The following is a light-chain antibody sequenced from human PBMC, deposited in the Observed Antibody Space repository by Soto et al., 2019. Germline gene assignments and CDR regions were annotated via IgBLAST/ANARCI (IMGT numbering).Light chain of an antibody. Sequence: QSALTQPASVSGSPGQSITISCTGTSSDVGSYNYVSWYQQHPGKAPKLMIYEVSNRPSGLSNRFSGSKSGNTASLTISGLRAEDEADYYCTSYTSSTTVVFGGGTKVTVL. V-gene: IGLV2-14*01. CDR2: EVS. J-gene: IGLJ2*01. CDR1: SSDVGSYNY. CDR3: TSYTSSTTVV.